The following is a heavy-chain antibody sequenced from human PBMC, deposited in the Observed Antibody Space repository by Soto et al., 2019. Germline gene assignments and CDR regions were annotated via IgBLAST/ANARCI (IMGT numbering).Heavy chain of an antibody. CDR3: ATGIVSTISGGYYYYALDA. J-gene: IGHJ6*02. CDR1: GGSFRSYG. Sequence: QVQLVQSGAEVKKPGSSVRVSCKASGGSFRSYGINWVRQAPGQGLEWMGKIIPMFGTPNYAQKFQGRVTITANEXXRXAXXELSNLRSDDTAVYYCATGIVSTISGGYYYYALDAWGQGTTVTVSS. CDR2: IIPMFGTP. D-gene: IGHD5-12*01. V-gene: IGHV1-69*15.